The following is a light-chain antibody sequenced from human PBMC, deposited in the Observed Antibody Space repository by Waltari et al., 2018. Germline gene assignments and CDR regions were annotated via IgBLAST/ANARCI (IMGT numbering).Light chain of an antibody. V-gene: IGLV2-8*01. CDR3: SSYAGSTNFYV. J-gene: IGLJ1*01. Sequence: QSALTQPPSASGSPGQPATTPSPATTRTVVGSNLFLGYQQYPGKAPKLIIYEVTKRPSGVPDRFSGSKSDNTASLTVSGLQAEDEADYYCSSYAGSTNFYVFGTGTKVTVL. CDR1: TRTVVGSNL. CDR2: EVT.